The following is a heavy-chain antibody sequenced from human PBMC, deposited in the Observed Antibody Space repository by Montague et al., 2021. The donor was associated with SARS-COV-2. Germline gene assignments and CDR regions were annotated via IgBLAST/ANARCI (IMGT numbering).Heavy chain of an antibody. CDR2: IYTGEST. V-gene: IGHV4-34*01. D-gene: IGHD3-10*01. CDR3: ARMGDGVGPSPILGVGSCYSYSYLSV. CDR1: GGSFSTYY. Sequence: SETLSLTCTVYGGSFSTYYWNWIRQPPGKGLEWIGQIYTGESTNYNPSLKSRVTMSVDTSKNQFSLKLTSVTAADTAVYYCARMGDGVGPSPILGVGSCYSYSYLSVWGKGTPVTVSS. J-gene: IGHJ6*03.